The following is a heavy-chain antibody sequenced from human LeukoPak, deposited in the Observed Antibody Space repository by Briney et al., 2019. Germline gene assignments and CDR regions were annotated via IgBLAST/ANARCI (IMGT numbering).Heavy chain of an antibody. V-gene: IGHV3-43*02. D-gene: IGHD6-25*01. CDR1: GFIFDDYA. CDR3: VRGTETSGSFCH. J-gene: IGHJ4*01. CDR2: ISGDGGST. Sequence: GGSLRLSCAAPGFIFDDYAIHWVRQAPGKGLEWVSLISGDGGSTFYADSVRGRFTISRDNSKNSLSLQMSSLRSEDTALYFCVRGTETSGSFCHWGPLTLVTVSS.